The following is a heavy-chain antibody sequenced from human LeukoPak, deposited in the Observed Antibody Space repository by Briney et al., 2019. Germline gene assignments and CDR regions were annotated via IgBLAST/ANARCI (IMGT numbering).Heavy chain of an antibody. Sequence: GGSLKISCKGSGYSFTSYWIGWVRQMPGKGLEWMGIIYPGDSDTRYSPSFQGQVTISADKSISTAYLQWSSLKASDTAMYYCARQALTLYSSGYSYYFDYWGQGTLVTVSS. CDR3: ARQALTLYSSGYSYYFDY. D-gene: IGHD3-22*01. CDR1: GYSFTSYW. J-gene: IGHJ4*02. CDR2: IYPGDSDT. V-gene: IGHV5-51*01.